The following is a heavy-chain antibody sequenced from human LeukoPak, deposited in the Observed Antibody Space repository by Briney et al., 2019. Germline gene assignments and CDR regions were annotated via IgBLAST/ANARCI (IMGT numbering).Heavy chain of an antibody. D-gene: IGHD6-13*01. CDR3: ARVDGYSSSWYVDY. Sequence: SETLSLTCTVSGGSISSYYWSWIRQPPGKGLEWIGYIYYSGSTNYNPSLKSRVTISVDTSKNQFSLTLSSVTAVDTAVYYCARVDGYSSSWYVDYWGQGTLVTVSS. J-gene: IGHJ4*02. CDR2: IYYSGST. CDR1: GGSISSYY. V-gene: IGHV4-59*01.